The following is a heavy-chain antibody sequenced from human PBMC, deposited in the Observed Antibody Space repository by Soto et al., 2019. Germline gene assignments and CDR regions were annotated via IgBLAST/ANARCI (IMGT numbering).Heavy chain of an antibody. CDR3: ARDPHDYGDSLTFGDY. V-gene: IGHV1-18*01. CDR2: ISAYNGNT. CDR1: GYTFTSYG. Sequence: ASVKVSCKASGYTFTSYGISWVRQAPGQGLEWMGWISAYNGNTNYAQKLQGRVTMTTDTSTSTAYMELRSLRSDDTAVYYCARDPHDYGDSLTFGDYWGQGTLVTVSS. J-gene: IGHJ4*02. D-gene: IGHD4-17*01.